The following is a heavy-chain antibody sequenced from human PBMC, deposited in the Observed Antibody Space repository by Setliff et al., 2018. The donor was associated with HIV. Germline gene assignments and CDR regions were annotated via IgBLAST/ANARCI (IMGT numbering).Heavy chain of an antibody. CDR1: NGSFSGYY. D-gene: IGHD3-3*01. V-gene: IGHV4-34*01. J-gene: IGHJ3*02. Sequence: ASETLSLTCAVYNGSFSGYYWTWIRQPPGKGLEWIGEINDSGSTNYSPSLKSRVTISVDASRNQFSLKLSSVTAADTAMYYCARDLTSPNDFWSRAFDIWGQGTMVTVSS. CDR3: ARDLTSPNDFWSRAFDI. CDR2: INDSGST.